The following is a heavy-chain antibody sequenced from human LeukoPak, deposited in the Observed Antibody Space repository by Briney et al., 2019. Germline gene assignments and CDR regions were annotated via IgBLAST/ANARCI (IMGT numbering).Heavy chain of an antibody. CDR2: INHSGST. CDR1: GGSFSGYY. V-gene: IGHV4-34*01. Sequence: PSETLSLTCAVYGGSFSGYYWSWIRQPPGKGLEWIGEINHSGSTNYNPSLKSRVTISVDTSKNQFSLKLSSVTGADTAVYYCARVGAAEGLHIDYWGQGTLVTVSS. D-gene: IGHD1-26*01. CDR3: ARVGAAEGLHIDY. J-gene: IGHJ4*02.